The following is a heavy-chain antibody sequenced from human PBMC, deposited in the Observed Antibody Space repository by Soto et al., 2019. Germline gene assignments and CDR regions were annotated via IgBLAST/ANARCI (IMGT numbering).Heavy chain of an antibody. CDR3: AKDPYSNYDYYYYMDV. Sequence: EVQLVESGGGLVQPGRSLRLSCAASGFTFNDYAMHWVRQAPGKGLEWVSGISWNSGSIDYADSVKGRFTISRDNAKNSLDLQMNSLRAEDTALYYCAKDPYSNYDYYYYMDVWGKGTTVTVSS. V-gene: IGHV3-9*01. CDR1: GFTFNDYA. D-gene: IGHD4-4*01. CDR2: ISWNSGSI. J-gene: IGHJ6*03.